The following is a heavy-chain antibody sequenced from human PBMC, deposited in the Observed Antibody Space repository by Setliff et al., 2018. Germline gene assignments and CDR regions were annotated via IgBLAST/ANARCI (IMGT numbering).Heavy chain of an antibody. J-gene: IGHJ4*02. CDR2: ISGSGGST. D-gene: IGHD3-22*01. Sequence: PGGSLRLSCVASGFTFSNYGMHWVRQAPGKGLEWVSAISGSGGSTYYADSVKGRFTISRDNSKNTLYLQVNSLRSEDTAVYYCTTDSMFYFDSSGYHVLDYWGQGTLVTVSS. V-gene: IGHV3-23*01. CDR1: GFTFSNYG. CDR3: TTDSMFYFDSSGYHVLDY.